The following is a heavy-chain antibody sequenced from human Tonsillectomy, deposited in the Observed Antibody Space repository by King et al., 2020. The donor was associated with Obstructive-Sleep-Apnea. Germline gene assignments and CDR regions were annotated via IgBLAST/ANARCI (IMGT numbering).Heavy chain of an antibody. CDR2: ISSSSSTI. V-gene: IGHV3-48*04. CDR1: GFTFSSYS. D-gene: IGHD6-19*01. Sequence: VQLVESGGGLVQPGGSLRLSCAASGFTFSSYSMNWVRQAPGKGLEWVSCISSSSSTIYYADSVKGRFTISRDNAKNSLYLQMNSLRAEDTAVYYCAREWAQWLENPGYWGQGTLVTVSS. J-gene: IGHJ4*02. CDR3: AREWAQWLENPGY.